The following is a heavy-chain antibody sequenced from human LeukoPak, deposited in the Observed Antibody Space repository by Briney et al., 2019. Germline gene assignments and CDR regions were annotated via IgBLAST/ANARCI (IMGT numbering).Heavy chain of an antibody. Sequence: EATAKVSCKASGYTFTSYGISWVRQAPGQGLEWMGWISAYNGNTNYAQKLQGRVTVTTDTSTSTAYMELRSLRSDDTAVYYCARVWLGVTYAFDIWGQGTMVTVS. V-gene: IGHV1-18*01. CDR1: GYTFTSYG. CDR2: ISAYNGNT. J-gene: IGHJ3*02. D-gene: IGHD6-19*01. CDR3: ARVWLGVTYAFDI.